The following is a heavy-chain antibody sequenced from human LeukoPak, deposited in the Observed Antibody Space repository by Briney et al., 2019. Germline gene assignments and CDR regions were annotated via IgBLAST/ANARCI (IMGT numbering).Heavy chain of an antibody. J-gene: IGHJ4*02. V-gene: IGHV4-31*03. Sequence: SQTLSLTCSVSGGSISSGGYYWSWIRQHPGQGLEWIGYIYYSGSTYYNPSLKSRVNISVDTSKNQFSLKLGSVTAADTAVYYCARVNAAAWTFDYWGQGTLVTVSS. CDR1: GGSISSGGYY. CDR2: IYYSGST. D-gene: IGHD6-13*01. CDR3: ARVNAAAWTFDY.